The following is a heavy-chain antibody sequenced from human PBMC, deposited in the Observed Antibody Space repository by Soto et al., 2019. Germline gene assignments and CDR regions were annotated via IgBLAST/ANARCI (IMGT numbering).Heavy chain of an antibody. D-gene: IGHD4-17*01. CDR2: IYYSGST. CDR3: ARDRAPNYGDYVRELYYFDY. J-gene: IGHJ4*02. CDR1: GGSISSGGYY. Sequence: QVQLQESGPGLVKPSQTLSLTCTVSGGSISSGGYYWSWIRQHPGKGLDWIGYIYYSGSTYYNPSLKSRVTISVDTSKNQFSLKLSSVTAAHTAVYYCARDRAPNYGDYVRELYYFDYWGQGTLVTFSS. V-gene: IGHV4-31*03.